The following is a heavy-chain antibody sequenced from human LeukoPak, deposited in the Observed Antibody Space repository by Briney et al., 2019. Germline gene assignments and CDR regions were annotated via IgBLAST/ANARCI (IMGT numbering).Heavy chain of an antibody. CDR3: AKFDYYGSGSSQTPTFDY. CDR1: GFTFSNYA. J-gene: IGHJ4*02. Sequence: GGSLRLSCAASGFTFSNYAMSWVRQAPGKGLEWVSAISGSGGSTYYADSVKGRFTISRDNSKNTLYLQMNSLRAEDTAVYYCAKFDYYGSGSSQTPTFDYWGQGTLVTVSS. CDR2: ISGSGGST. V-gene: IGHV3-23*01. D-gene: IGHD3-10*01.